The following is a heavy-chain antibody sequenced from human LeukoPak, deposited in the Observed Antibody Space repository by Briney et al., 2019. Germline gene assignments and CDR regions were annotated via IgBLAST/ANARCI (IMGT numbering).Heavy chain of an antibody. CDR2: INPNSGGT. V-gene: IGHV1-2*02. CDR3: ARSTTVTTSYYYYGMDV. D-gene: IGHD4-17*01. CDR1: GYTFTGYY. Sequence: ASVKVSCKASGYTFTGYYMHWVRQAPGQGLEWMGWINPNSGGTNYAQKFQGRVTMTRDTSISTAYMELSRLGSDDTAVYYCARSTTVTTSYYYYGMDVWGQGTTVTVSS. J-gene: IGHJ6*02.